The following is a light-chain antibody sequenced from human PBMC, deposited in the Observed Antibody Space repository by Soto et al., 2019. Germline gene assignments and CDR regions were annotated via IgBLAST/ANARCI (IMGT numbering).Light chain of an antibody. CDR3: CSFAGSYSWV. J-gene: IGLJ3*02. V-gene: IGLV2-11*01. CDR2: DVS. CDR1: SSDVGAYDY. Sequence: QSVLTQPRSVSGSPEQSVTISCTGTSSDVGAYDYVSWYQQHPSTAPKLIIYDVSKRPSGVPDRFSGSKSGNTASLTISGLQGEDEAQYYCCSFAGSYSWVFGGGTKLTVL.